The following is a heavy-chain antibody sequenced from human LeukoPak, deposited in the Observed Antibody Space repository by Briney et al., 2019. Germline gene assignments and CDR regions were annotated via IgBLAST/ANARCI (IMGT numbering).Heavy chain of an antibody. CDR1: GGSISSGSYY. V-gene: IGHV4-61*02. J-gene: IGHJ5*02. CDR3: AGVEYYDFWSGYSTPNWFDP. D-gene: IGHD3-3*01. CDR2: IYTSGST. Sequence: SETLSLTCTVSGGSISSGSYYWSWIRQPAGKGLEWIGRIYTSGSTNYNPSLKSRVTISVDTSKNQFSLKLSSVTAADTAVYYCAGVEYYDFWSGYSTPNWFDPWGQGTLVTVSS.